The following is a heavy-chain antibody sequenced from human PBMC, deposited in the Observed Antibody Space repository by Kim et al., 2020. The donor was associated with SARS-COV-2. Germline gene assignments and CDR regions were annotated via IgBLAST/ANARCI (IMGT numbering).Heavy chain of an antibody. Sequence: GGSLRLSCAASGFTFSNYAMHWVRQAPGKGLEWVAFTPYDGRNKYYAESVKGRFTISRDNSKNTLYLQMNSLRAEDTAVYSCATETGSSGWSSLNDWGQGTLVTVSS. CDR2: TPYDGRNK. V-gene: IGHV3-30*04. CDR3: ATETGSSGWSSLND. J-gene: IGHJ4*02. D-gene: IGHD6-19*01. CDR1: GFTFSNYA.